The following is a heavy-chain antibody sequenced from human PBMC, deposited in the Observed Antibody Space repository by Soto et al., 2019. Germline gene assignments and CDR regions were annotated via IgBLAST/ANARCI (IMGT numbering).Heavy chain of an antibody. CDR3: AREYLDYYGTSGYYY. J-gene: IGHJ4*02. Sequence: ASVKVSCKASGFMFSDYGISWVRQAPGQGLEWMGRISPYNGNTNYAQNVQGRVTMTTDTATSSVYMELRSLRSDDTAVYYCAREYLDYYGTSGYYYWGQGTLVTVSS. CDR2: ISPYNGNT. CDR1: GFMFSDYG. D-gene: IGHD3-22*01. V-gene: IGHV1-18*04.